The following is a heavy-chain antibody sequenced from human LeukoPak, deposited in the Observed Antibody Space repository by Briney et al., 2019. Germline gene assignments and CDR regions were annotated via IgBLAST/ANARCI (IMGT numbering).Heavy chain of an antibody. CDR3: ARRYYDSRGYAGLNWFDP. D-gene: IGHD3-22*01. Sequence: GESLKISCKGLGYSFSSYWIGWVRQMPGKGLEWMGIIYPGDSDTRYSPSFLGQVTISADKSISTAYLQWSSLKASDTATYYCARRYYDSRGYAGLNWFDPWGQGTLVTVSS. CDR1: GYSFSSYW. J-gene: IGHJ5*02. CDR2: IYPGDSDT. V-gene: IGHV5-51*01.